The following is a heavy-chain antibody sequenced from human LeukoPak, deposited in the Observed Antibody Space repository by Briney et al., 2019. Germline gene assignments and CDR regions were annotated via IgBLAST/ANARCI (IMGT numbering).Heavy chain of an antibody. CDR1: GGTFSSYA. D-gene: IGHD3-22*01. CDR3: ARVRYYYDSSGYYDY. CDR2: IIPIFGTA. Sequence: ASVKVSCKASGGTFSSYAISWVRQAPGQGLEWMGGIIPIFGTANYAQKFRGRVTITTDESTSTAYMELSSLRSEDTAVYYCARVRYYYDSSGYYDYWGQGTLVTVSS. V-gene: IGHV1-69*05. J-gene: IGHJ4*02.